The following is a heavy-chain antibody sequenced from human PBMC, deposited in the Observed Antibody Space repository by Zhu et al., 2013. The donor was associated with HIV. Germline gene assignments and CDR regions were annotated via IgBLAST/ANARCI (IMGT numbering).Heavy chain of an antibody. V-gene: IGHV1-69*19. CDR3: ARGYCSSFSCYGYYYMDV. J-gene: IGHJ6*03. D-gene: IGHD2-2*01. Sequence: QVQVVQSGAEVKKPGSSVKVSCKTSGGEFSSYAITWVRQAPGQGFEWLGGIIPVSDTINYAQKFQGRVTISADESTGTGYMELSSLRSEDTAVYYCARGYCSSFSCYGYYYMDVWGKGTTVTVSS. CDR1: GGEFSSYA. CDR2: IIPVSDTI.